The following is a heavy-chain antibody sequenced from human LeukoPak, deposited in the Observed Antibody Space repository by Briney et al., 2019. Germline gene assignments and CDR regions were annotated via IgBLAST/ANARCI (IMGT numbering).Heavy chain of an antibody. J-gene: IGHJ4*02. V-gene: IGHV3-48*04. Sequence: GGSLRLSCAASGFTFSSYSMNWVRQAPGKGLEWVSYISSSGSTIYYADSVKGRFTISRDNAKNSLYLQMNSLRAEDTAVYYCARANYYDSSGYLWGQGTLVTVSS. CDR2: ISSSGSTI. CDR3: ARANYYDSSGYL. D-gene: IGHD3-22*01. CDR1: GFTFSSYS.